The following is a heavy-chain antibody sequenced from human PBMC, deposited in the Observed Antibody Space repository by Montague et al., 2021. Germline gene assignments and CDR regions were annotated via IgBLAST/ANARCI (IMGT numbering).Heavy chain of an antibody. V-gene: IGHV4-34*01. CDR1: VDSFTDYY. CDR2: TNHRGTT. J-gene: IGHJ4*02. CDR3: VAIKGERQTRKYFEQ. Sequence: SETLSLTCDIYVDSFTDYYWGWIRQTPGQGLEWMGETNHRGTTNSNPTPKTRISLSLDTSKSQHSLTLQSVTAADTAVYDCVAIKGERQTRKYFEQWGPGILVGVSS. D-gene: IGHD3-22*01.